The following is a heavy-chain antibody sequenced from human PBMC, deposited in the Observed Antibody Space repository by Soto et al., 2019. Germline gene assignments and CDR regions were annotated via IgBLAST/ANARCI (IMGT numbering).Heavy chain of an antibody. J-gene: IGHJ4*02. Sequence: QVHLVQSGAEVKKPGASVKVSCKASGYTFTSYGITWVRQALGQGLEWMGWISAHNGKTDYAQNLQGRVIVTRDPSPSTAYMELRILRSDATAVYDCARGRYGDYWGQGALVTVSS. CDR2: ISAHNGKT. CDR3: ARGRYGDY. V-gene: IGHV1-18*01. CDR1: GYTFTSYG. D-gene: IGHD1-1*01.